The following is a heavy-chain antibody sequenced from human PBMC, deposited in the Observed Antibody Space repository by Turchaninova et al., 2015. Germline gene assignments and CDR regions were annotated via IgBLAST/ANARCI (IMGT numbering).Heavy chain of an antibody. CDR1: GKPLNDLS. CDR2: FDPEVGET. CDR3: AMAPILGRSGKSYYYCFFMDV. J-gene: IGHJ6*03. D-gene: IGHD3-3*02. Sequence: GAEVKKPGASLKVSCKVFGKPLNDLSMHWVRQAPGKGLEYMGGFDPEVGETIYAQKFQGRVSMTEDTSTDTVYMEVSSLTCEDTAVNCCAMAPILGRSGKSYYYCFFMDVWGKGTTVTVSS. V-gene: IGHV1-24*01.